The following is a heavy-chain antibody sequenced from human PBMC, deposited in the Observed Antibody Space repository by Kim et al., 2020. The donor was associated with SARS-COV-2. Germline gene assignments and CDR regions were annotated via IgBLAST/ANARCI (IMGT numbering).Heavy chain of an antibody. D-gene: IGHD6-6*01. Sequence: SETLSLTCAVYGGSFSGYYWSWIRQPPGKGLEWIGEINHSGSTNYNPSLKSRVTISVDTSKNQFSLKLSSVTAADTAVYYCARGQYSSSFFRGQGYFDYWGQGTLVTVSS. CDR1: GGSFSGYY. J-gene: IGHJ4*02. CDR3: ARGQYSSSFFRGQGYFDY. CDR2: INHSGST. V-gene: IGHV4-34*01.